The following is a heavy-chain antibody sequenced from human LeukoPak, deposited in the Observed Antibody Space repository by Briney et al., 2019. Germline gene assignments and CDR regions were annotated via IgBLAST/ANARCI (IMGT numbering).Heavy chain of an antibody. V-gene: IGHV3-30*02. CDR1: GFTFSSYG. Sequence: PGGSLRLSCAASGFTFSSYGMHWVRQAPGKGLEWVAFIRYDGSNKYYADSVKGRFTISRDNAKNSLYLQMNSLRAEDTAVYYCARGTRGESDYWGQGTRVTVSS. CDR3: ARGTRGESDY. CDR2: IRYDGSNK. J-gene: IGHJ4*02. D-gene: IGHD2-2*01.